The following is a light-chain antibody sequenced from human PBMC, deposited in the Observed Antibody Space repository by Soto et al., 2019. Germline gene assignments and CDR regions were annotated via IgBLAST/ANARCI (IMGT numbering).Light chain of an antibody. Sequence: DIQMTQSPSTLSASVGDRVTITCRASQSISNWLAWYQQKPGKAPKLLIYDASSLESGVPSRFSGSGSGTEFTLTISSRQPDDFATYYCQQYHSYFTFGPGTKVDIE. CDR1: QSISNW. V-gene: IGKV1-5*01. CDR2: DAS. J-gene: IGKJ3*01. CDR3: QQYHSYFT.